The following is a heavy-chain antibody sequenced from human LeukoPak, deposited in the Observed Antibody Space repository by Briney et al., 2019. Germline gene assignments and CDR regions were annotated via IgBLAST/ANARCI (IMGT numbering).Heavy chain of an antibody. V-gene: IGHV4-59*01. Sequence: SETLSLTCTVSGGSISSYYWSWIRQPPGKGLEWIGYIYYSGSTIYNPSLKSRVTISVDTSKNQFSLKLSPVTAADTAVYYCARFQSDYYDSSGYYGFDFWGQGTLVTVSS. CDR2: IYYSGST. D-gene: IGHD3-22*01. CDR3: ARFQSDYYDSSGYYGFDF. J-gene: IGHJ4*02. CDR1: GGSISSYY.